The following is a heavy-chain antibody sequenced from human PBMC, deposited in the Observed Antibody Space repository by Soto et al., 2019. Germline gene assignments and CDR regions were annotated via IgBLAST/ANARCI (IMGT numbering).Heavy chain of an antibody. CDR3: AKGVDIVATMGHDY. J-gene: IGHJ4*02. CDR2: ISASGGST. V-gene: IGHV3-23*01. Sequence: GGSLRLSCAASGITLSSYAMSWVRQAPGKGPEWVSGISASGGSTSYADSVKGRFTISRDNSKNTLYLQMNSLRAEDTAVYYCAKGVDIVATMGHDYWGQGTLVTVSS. CDR1: GITLSSYA. D-gene: IGHD5-12*01.